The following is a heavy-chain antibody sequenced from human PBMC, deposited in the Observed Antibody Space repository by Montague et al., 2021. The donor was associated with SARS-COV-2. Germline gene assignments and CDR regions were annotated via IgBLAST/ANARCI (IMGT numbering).Heavy chain of an antibody. CDR2: MHDSGTA. CDR1: EGSIRSYY. Sequence: SETLSLTCTVSEGSIRSYYWNWMRQTPGKGLEWIGYMHDSGTANYNPSLRSRVTLMVDASRNQFSLELSSVTAADTAMYYCTRLPRGSGTWGYFDYWAQGTLVTVSS. D-gene: IGHD3-10*01. J-gene: IGHJ4*02. V-gene: IGHV4-59*08. CDR3: TRLPRGSGTWGYFDY.